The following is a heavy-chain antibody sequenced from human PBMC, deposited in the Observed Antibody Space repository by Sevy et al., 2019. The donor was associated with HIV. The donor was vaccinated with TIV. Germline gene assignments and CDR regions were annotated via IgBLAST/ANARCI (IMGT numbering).Heavy chain of an antibody. CDR1: GFSISGYG. Sequence: GGSLRLSCAASGFSISGYGMHWVRQAPGKGLEWVAVIWYDGTNREYADSVKSRFPISRDNSKNTRYLQMNSLGVEDTAVYYCAREDIRVAGIGYYFHSWGQGTLVTVSS. J-gene: IGHJ4*02. CDR3: AREDIRVAGIGYYFHS. D-gene: IGHD6-19*01. V-gene: IGHV3-33*01. CDR2: IWYDGTNR.